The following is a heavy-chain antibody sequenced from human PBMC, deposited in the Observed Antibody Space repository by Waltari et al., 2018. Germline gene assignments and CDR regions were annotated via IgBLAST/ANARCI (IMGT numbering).Heavy chain of an antibody. D-gene: IGHD3-10*01. CDR2: INPNSGGT. V-gene: IGHV1-2*04. J-gene: IGHJ4*02. CDR1: GYTFTGYY. Sequence: QVQLVQSGAEVKKPGASVKVSCKASGYTFTGYYMHWVRQAPGQGLEWMGWINPNSGGTNYAQKVQGWVTMTRDTSISTAYMELSRLRSDDTAVYYCAREGYYGSGSYYYWGQGTLVTVSS. CDR3: AREGYYGSGSYYY.